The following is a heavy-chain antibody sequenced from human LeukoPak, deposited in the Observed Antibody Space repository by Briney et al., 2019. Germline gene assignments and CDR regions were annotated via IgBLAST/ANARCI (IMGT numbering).Heavy chain of an antibody. Sequence: PGGSLRLSCAASGFIFSDYYMNWIRQAPGKGLEWVSSISSSSTYIYYADSVKGRFIISRDNAKNSLYLQMNSLRAEDTAVYYCARQEGSYDSADFDYWGQGTLVAVSS. CDR2: ISSSSTYI. CDR3: ARQEGSYDSADFDY. J-gene: IGHJ4*02. CDR1: GFIFSDYY. V-gene: IGHV3-21*01. D-gene: IGHD3-22*01.